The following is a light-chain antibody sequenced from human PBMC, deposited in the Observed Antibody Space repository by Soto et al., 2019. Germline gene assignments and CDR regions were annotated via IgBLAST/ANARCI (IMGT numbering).Light chain of an antibody. Sequence: EMVMTQSPATLSVSPGERATLSCRASQSVSSNLAWYQQKPGQAPRLLIYGASTRATGIPGRFSGSGSGTEFTLTISSLQSEDFAVYYCQQYNNWPLTFGGGTKVDIK. CDR1: QSVSSN. CDR2: GAS. V-gene: IGKV3-15*01. J-gene: IGKJ4*01. CDR3: QQYNNWPLT.